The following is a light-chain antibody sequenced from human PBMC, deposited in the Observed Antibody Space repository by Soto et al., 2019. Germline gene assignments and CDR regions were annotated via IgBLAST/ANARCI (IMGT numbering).Light chain of an antibody. J-gene: IGKJ1*01. CDR1: QTVGGRY. Sequence: EIVLTQSAATLSLSLGERATLSCRASQTVGGRYLAWFQQKPGQTPRLLIYGASTRAAGVPDRFSGSGSGTDLSLSLNIREPEDLAGYYCLQYVSSLWTLGPGTKAEV. V-gene: IGKV3-20*01. CDR2: GAS. CDR3: LQYVSSLWT.